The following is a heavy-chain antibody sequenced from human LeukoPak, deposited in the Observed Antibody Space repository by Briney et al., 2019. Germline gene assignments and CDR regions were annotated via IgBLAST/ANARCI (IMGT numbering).Heavy chain of an antibody. J-gene: IGHJ4*02. Sequence: SETLSLTCAVNGGSLSGLSWNWIRQSLGKGLEWIGEINQSGTTDYNASLKTRVTISVDTSKNHFSLKLTSVTAADTAVYFCGNKPDMSCRGGYCHVIDYWGQGTLVTVSS. V-gene: IGHV4-34*01. D-gene: IGHD2-21*02. CDR2: INQSGTT. CDR1: GGSLSGLS. CDR3: GNKPDMSCRGGYCHVIDY.